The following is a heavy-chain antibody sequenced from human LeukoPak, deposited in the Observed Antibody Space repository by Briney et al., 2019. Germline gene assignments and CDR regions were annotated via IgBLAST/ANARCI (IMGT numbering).Heavy chain of an antibody. CDR3: ARGLGDYDAFDV. J-gene: IGHJ3*01. CDR2: ISGGGSYI. V-gene: IGHV3-21*01. Sequence: GGSLRLSCSVSGFIFSSYSMNWVRQAPGKGLQWVSSISGGGSYIFYADSVEGRFSVSRDNAKNSVFLQMNSLRAEDTAVYYCARGLGDYDAFDVWGHGTRVTVAS. CDR1: GFIFSSYS. D-gene: IGHD4-17*01.